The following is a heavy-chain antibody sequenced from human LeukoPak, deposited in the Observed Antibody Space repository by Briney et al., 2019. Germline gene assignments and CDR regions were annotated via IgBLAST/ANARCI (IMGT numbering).Heavy chain of an antibody. D-gene: IGHD3-9*01. Sequence: PGGSLRLSCAASGFTFSSHGMHWVRQTPAKGLEWVAFILYDGSNKYYADSAKGRFIISRDNSKNTLFLQMNSLRPEDTAVYYCAKGGKYDILTGYRRSRLLGDFWGQGTLVTVSS. CDR3: AKGGKYDILTGYRRSRLLGDF. CDR1: GFTFSSHG. J-gene: IGHJ4*02. V-gene: IGHV3-30*02. CDR2: ILYDGSNK.